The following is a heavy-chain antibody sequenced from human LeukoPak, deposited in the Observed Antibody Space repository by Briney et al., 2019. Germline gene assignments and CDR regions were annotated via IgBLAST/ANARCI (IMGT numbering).Heavy chain of an antibody. J-gene: IGHJ6*02. V-gene: IGHV3-11*01. CDR2: ITDSGNTI. Sequence: GGSLRLSCAASGFTFSDYNMNWVRQAPGKGLEWVSYITDSGNTIHYADSVRGRFTISRDNAKNSLYLQMNSLRAEDTAVYYCARSIGLTGGGVDVWGQGTTVTVSS. CDR3: ARSIGLTGGGVDV. D-gene: IGHD3-9*01. CDR1: GFTFSDYN.